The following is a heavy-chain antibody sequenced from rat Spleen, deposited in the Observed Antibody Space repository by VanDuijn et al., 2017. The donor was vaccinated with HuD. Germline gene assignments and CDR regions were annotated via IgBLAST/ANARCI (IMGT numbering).Heavy chain of an antibody. D-gene: IGHD1-4*01. CDR3: TRSRGYPGIAFDY. J-gene: IGHJ2*01. Sequence: VQLKESGPGLMQPSETLSLTCTVSGFSVSDYSVHWIRQPPGKGLEWMGVLWRGGSTTYNSTLKSRMGISRDTSKSQVFLKLNSLQTEDTAIYYCTRSRGYPGIAFDYWGQGVMVTVSS. V-gene: IGHV2S63*01. CDR2: LWRGGST. CDR1: GFSVSDYS.